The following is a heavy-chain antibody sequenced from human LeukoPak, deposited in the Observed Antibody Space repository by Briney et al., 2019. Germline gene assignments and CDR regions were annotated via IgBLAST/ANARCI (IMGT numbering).Heavy chain of an antibody. Sequence: GGSLRLSCAASGFTFDDYGMSWVRQAPGKGLEWVSGINWNGGSTGYADSVKGRFTISRGNAKNSLYLQMNSLRAEDTALYYCARDDYGDYYFDYWGQGTLVTVSS. D-gene: IGHD4-17*01. J-gene: IGHJ4*02. CDR2: INWNGGST. CDR1: GFTFDDYG. V-gene: IGHV3-20*04. CDR3: ARDDYGDYYFDY.